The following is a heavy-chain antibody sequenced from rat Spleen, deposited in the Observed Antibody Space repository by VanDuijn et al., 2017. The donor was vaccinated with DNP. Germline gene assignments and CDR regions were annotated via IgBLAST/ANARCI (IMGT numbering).Heavy chain of an antibody. CDR3: TTRGNYGGYDY. Sequence: EVQLVESGGGLVQPGRSLKLSCAASGFTFSNYDMAWVRQAPKRGLEWVATIVYDGSGAYYGDSVTGRFTISRDNAKSTLYLQMDSLRSEDSATYYCTTRGNYGGYDYWGQGVMVTVSS. CDR1: GFTFSNYD. CDR2: IVYDGSGA. V-gene: IGHV5S10*01. D-gene: IGHD1-11*01. J-gene: IGHJ2*01.